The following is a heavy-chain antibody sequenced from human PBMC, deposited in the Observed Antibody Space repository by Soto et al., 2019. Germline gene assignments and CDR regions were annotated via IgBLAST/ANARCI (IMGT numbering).Heavy chain of an antibody. CDR2: ISSSGSTI. V-gene: IGHV3-48*03. CDR1: GFTFSSYE. Sequence: GGSLRLSCAASGFTFSSYEMNWVRQAPGKGLEWVSYISSSGSTIYYADSVKGRFTISRHNAKNSLYLQMNSLRAEDTAVYYCPRINYYYDSSGYYPGYWGQGTLVTVSS. D-gene: IGHD3-22*01. CDR3: PRINYYYDSSGYYPGY. J-gene: IGHJ4*02.